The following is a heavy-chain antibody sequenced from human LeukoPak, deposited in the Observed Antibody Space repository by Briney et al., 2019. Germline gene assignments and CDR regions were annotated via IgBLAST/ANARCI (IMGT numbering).Heavy chain of an antibody. CDR1: GGSFSGYY. CDR2: INHSGST. Sequence: PSETLSLTCAVYGGSFSGYYWSWIRQPPGKGLEWIGEINHSGSTNYNPSLKSRVTISVDTSKNQFSLKLSSVTAADTAVYYCARDPHTYYYDSSGYYGGWYFDLWGRGTLVTVSS. D-gene: IGHD3-22*01. V-gene: IGHV4-34*01. J-gene: IGHJ2*01. CDR3: ARDPHTYYYDSSGYYGGWYFDL.